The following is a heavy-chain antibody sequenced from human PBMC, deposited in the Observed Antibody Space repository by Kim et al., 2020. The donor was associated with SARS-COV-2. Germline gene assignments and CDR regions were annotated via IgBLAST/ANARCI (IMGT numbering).Heavy chain of an antibody. Sequence: ASVKVSCKVSGYTLTELSMHWVRQAPGKGLEWMGGFDPEDGETIYAQKFQRRVTMTEDTSTDTAYMELSSLRSEDTAVYYCATDYYGSGSYLNWFDPWGQGTLVTVSS. CDR1: GYTLTELS. CDR2: FDPEDGET. CDR3: ATDYYGSGSYLNWFDP. J-gene: IGHJ5*02. V-gene: IGHV1-24*01. D-gene: IGHD3-10*01.